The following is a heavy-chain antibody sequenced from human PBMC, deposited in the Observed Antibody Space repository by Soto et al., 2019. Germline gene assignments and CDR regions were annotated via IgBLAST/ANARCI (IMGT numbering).Heavy chain of an antibody. Sequence: GASVKVSCKASGYTFTSYAMHWVRQAPGQRLECMVWINAGIGNTKYSQNFQGRVTITRDTSASTAYLELSSLRSEDTAVYYCARESVDIVVVPAAKLGWFDPWGQGTLVTVSS. J-gene: IGHJ5*02. D-gene: IGHD2-2*03. CDR3: ARESVDIVVVPAAKLGWFDP. CDR1: GYTFTSYA. V-gene: IGHV1-3*01. CDR2: INAGIGNT.